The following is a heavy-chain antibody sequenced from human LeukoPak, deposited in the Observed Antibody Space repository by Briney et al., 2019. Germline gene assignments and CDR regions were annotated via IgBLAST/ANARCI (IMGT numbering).Heavy chain of an antibody. CDR2: IYTSGST. V-gene: IGHV4-61*02. D-gene: IGHD3-10*01. J-gene: IGHJ6*03. CDR1: GGSISSGSYY. Sequence: SETLSLTCTVSGGSISSGSYYWSWIRQPAGKGLEWFGRIYTSGSTNYNPSLKSRVTISVDTSKNQFSLKLSSVTAADTAVYYCARDRRTTMVRGYYYYYYMDVWGKGTTVTVSS. CDR3: ARDRRTTMVRGYYYYYYMDV.